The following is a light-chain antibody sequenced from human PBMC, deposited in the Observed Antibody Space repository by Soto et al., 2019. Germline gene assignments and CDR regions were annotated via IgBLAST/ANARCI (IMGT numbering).Light chain of an antibody. CDR1: RSISSN. Sequence: EMVMTQSPATLSVSPGERVTLSCRARRSISSNLAWYQQKPGQAPRLLIYGASTRATGIPARFSGSGSGTEFTLTINSLQSEDFAMYYCQPHNNWPVVTFGGGTRVEIK. CDR2: GAS. V-gene: IGKV3-15*01. CDR3: QPHNNWPVVT. J-gene: IGKJ4*01.